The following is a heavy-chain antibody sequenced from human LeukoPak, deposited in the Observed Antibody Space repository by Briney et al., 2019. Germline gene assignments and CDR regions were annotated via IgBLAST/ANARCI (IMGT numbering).Heavy chain of an antibody. CDR2: IYSGGST. J-gene: IGHJ4*02. CDR1: GFTVSSNY. D-gene: IGHD5-18*01. Sequence: GGSLRLSCAASGFTVSSNYMSWVHQAPGKGLEWVSVIYSGGSTYYADSVKGRFTISRDNSKNTLYLQMNSLRAEDTAVYYCARVGGIQLWDYFDYWGQGTLVTVSS. CDR3: ARVGGIQLWDYFDY. V-gene: IGHV3-66*01.